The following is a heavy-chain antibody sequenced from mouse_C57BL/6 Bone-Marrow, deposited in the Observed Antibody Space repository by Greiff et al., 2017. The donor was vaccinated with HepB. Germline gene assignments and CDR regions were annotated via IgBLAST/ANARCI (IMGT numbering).Heavy chain of an antibody. CDR3: ARSEVYYGNFYAMDY. D-gene: IGHD2-1*01. CDR1: GYAFSSSW. J-gene: IGHJ4*01. Sequence: VQLKESGPELVKPGASVKISCKASGYAFSSSWMNWVKQRPGKGLEWIGRIYPGDGDTNYNGKFKGKATLTADKSSSTAYMQLSSLTSEDSAVYFCARSEVYYGNFYAMDYWGQGTSVTVSS. V-gene: IGHV1-82*01. CDR2: IYPGDGDT.